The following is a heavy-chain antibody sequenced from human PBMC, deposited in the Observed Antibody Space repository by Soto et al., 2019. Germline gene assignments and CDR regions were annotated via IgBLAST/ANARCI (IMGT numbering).Heavy chain of an antibody. V-gene: IGHV3-30-3*01. CDR2: ISYDGSNK. J-gene: IGHJ6*02. Sequence: LRLSFAASGFTFSSYAMHWVRQAPGKGLEWVAVISYDGSNKYYADSVKGRFTISRDNSKNTLYLQMNSLRAEDTAVYYCARDTVTTSYYYYGMDVWGQVTKVTVSS. CDR1: GFTFSSYA. D-gene: IGHD4-4*01. CDR3: ARDTVTTSYYYYGMDV.